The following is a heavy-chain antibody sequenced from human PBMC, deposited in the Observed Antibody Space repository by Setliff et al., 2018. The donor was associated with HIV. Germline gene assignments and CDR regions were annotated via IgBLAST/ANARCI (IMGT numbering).Heavy chain of an antibody. CDR2: ISASGSS. J-gene: IGHJ4*02. CDR1: GGSFSDYN. Sequence: SETLSLTCAVYGGSFSDYNWSWIRQSPGRGLEWIGHISASGSSKFNPTLQSRVTLSVDPSDNQFSLNLTSVTAADTAVYYCARRKSGSSYRFFNYWGLGSLVT. V-gene: IGHV4-34*10. D-gene: IGHD3-16*02. CDR3: ARRKSGSSYRFFNY.